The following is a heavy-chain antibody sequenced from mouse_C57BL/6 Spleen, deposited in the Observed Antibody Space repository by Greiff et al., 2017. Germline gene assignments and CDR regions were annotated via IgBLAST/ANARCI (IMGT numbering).Heavy chain of an antibody. Sequence: EVHLVESGGGLVKPGGSLKLSCAASGFTFSDYGMHWVRRAPEKGLEWVAYISSGSSTIYYADTVKGRFTISRDNAKNTLFLQMTSLRSEDTAMYYCARESDYYAMDDWGQGTSVTVSS. CDR1: GFTFSDYG. V-gene: IGHV5-17*01. CDR3: ARESDYYAMDD. J-gene: IGHJ4*01. D-gene: IGHD1-3*01. CDR2: ISSGSSTI.